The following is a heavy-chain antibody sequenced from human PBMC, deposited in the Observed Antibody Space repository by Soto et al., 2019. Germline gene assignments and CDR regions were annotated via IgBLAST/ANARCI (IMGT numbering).Heavy chain of an antibody. V-gene: IGHV1-18*01. Sequence: ASVKVSCKASGYTFTSYGISWVRQAPGQGLEWMGWISAYNGNTNYAQKLQGRVTITRDTSASTAYMELSSLRSEDTAVYYCASVGDWNDLDYWGQRTLVTVSS. CDR3: ASVGDWNDLDY. D-gene: IGHD1-1*01. J-gene: IGHJ4*02. CDR1: GYTFTSYG. CDR2: ISAYNGNT.